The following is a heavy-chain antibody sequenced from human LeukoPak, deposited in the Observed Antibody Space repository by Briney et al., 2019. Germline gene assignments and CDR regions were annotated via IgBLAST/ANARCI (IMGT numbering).Heavy chain of an antibody. CDR3: VVPAAISSGWFDP. V-gene: IGHV1-69*05. CDR2: IIPIFGTA. D-gene: IGHD2-2*01. CDR1: GGTFSSYA. Sequence: ASVKVSCKASGGTFSSYAISWVRQAPGQGLEWKGGIIPIFGTANYAQKFQGRVTITTDESTSTAYMELSSLRSEDTAVYYCVVPAAISSGWFDPWGQGTLVTVSS. J-gene: IGHJ5*02.